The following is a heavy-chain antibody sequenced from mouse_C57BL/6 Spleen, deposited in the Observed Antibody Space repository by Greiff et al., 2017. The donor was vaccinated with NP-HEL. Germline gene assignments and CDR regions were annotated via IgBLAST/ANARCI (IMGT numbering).Heavy chain of an antibody. CDR2: ISSGGDYI. D-gene: IGHD1-1*01. CDR1: GFTFSSYA. J-gene: IGHJ1*03. Sequence: EVKLVESGEGLVKPGGSLKLSCAASGFTFSSYAMSWVRQTPEKRLEWVAYISSGGDYIYYADTVKGRFTISRDNARNTLYLQMSSLKSEDTAMYYCTRVAHYYGSSGYFDVWGTGTTVTVSS. CDR3: TRVAHYYGSSGYFDV. V-gene: IGHV5-9-1*02.